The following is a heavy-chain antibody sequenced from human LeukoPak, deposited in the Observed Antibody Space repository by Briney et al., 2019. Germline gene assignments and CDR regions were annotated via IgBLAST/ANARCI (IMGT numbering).Heavy chain of an antibody. Sequence: GGSLRLSCAASGFTFSSYGMHWVRQAPGKGLEWVAVISYDGSNNYNADSVKGRFTISRDNSKNTQYLQMNSLRVEDTAVYYCTTGAEWLTYNWFDPWGRGTLVTVSS. D-gene: IGHD3-3*01. J-gene: IGHJ5*02. V-gene: IGHV3-30*03. CDR3: TTGAEWLTYNWFDP. CDR1: GFTFSSYG. CDR2: ISYDGSNN.